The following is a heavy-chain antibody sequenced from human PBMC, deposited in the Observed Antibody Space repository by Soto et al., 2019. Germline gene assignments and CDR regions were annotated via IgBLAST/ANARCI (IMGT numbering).Heavy chain of an antibody. CDR2: IYYSGST. Sequence: SETLSLTCTVSGGSISSGGYYWSWIRQHPGKGLEWIGYIYYSGSTYYNPSLKSRVTISVDTSKNQFSLKLSSVTAADTAVYYCARGPKWLRLFRYGMDVWGQGTTVTVSS. CDR1: GGSISSGGYY. D-gene: IGHD5-12*01. J-gene: IGHJ6*02. V-gene: IGHV4-31*03. CDR3: ARGPKWLRLFRYGMDV.